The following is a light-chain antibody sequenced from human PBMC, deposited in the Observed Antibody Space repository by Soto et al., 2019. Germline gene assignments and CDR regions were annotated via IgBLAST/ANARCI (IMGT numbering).Light chain of an antibody. Sequence: QSALTQPASVSGSPGQSITISCTGSSTDVGYYNYVAWYQHHPGKAPKLMIYEVSNLPSGVSNRFSGSKSGNTASLAISGLQAEDEADYYCSSYTTSSTQVFGGGTKLTVL. J-gene: IGLJ3*02. CDR2: EVS. CDR1: STDVGYYNY. V-gene: IGLV2-14*01. CDR3: SSYTTSSTQV.